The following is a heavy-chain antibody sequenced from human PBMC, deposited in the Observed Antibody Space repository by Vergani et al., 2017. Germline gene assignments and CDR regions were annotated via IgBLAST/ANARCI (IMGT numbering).Heavy chain of an antibody. J-gene: IGHJ4*02. D-gene: IGHD6-13*01. CDR1: GFTFSSYG. CDR3: ARDAEPFSAAGTTYLDY. Sequence: QVQLVESGGGVVQPGRSLRLSCAASGFTFSSYGMHWVRQAPGKGLEWVAVIWYDGSNKYYADSVKGRFTISRDNSKNTLYLQMNSLRAEDTAVYYCARDAEPFSAAGTTYLDYWGQGTLVTVSS. V-gene: IGHV3-33*01. CDR2: IWYDGSNK.